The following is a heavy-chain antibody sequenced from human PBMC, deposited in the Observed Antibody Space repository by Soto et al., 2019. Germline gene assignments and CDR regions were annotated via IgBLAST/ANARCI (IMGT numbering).Heavy chain of an antibody. D-gene: IGHD3-10*01. Sequence: PSETLSLTCTVSGGSISSYYWSWIRQPPGKGLEWIGYIYYSGSTNYNPSLKSRVTISVDTSKNQFSLRLSSVTAADTAVYYCARAGWFGDYYYYGMDVWGQGTTVTVSS. J-gene: IGHJ6*02. CDR1: GGSISSYY. CDR2: IYYSGST. V-gene: IGHV4-59*01. CDR3: ARAGWFGDYYYYGMDV.